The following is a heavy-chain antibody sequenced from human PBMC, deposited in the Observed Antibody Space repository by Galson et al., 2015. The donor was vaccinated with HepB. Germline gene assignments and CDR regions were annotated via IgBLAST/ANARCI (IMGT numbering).Heavy chain of an antibody. CDR1: GYIFTVYY. J-gene: IGHJ1*01. CDR2: INPRGGSA. CDR3: ARALHAPSSGWYGEYFQH. D-gene: IGHD6-19*01. Sequence: SVKVSCKASGYIFTVYYMHWMRQAPGQGLEWMGLINPRGGSATYAQKFQGRVTMTRDTSTSTVCMELSSLTSEDTAVYFCARALHAPSSGWYGEYFQHWGQGSLVTVSS. V-gene: IGHV1-46*01.